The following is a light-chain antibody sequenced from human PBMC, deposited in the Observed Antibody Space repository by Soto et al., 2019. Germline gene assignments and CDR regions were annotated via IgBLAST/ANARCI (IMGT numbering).Light chain of an antibody. J-gene: IGLJ2*01. CDR2: DVS. V-gene: IGLV2-14*01. Sequence: QSALTQPASVSGSPGQSITISCAGTSSDVGSYDFVSWYQQHPGKAPKLLIYDVSNRPSGVSNRFSGSKSGNTASLTISGLQAEDEADYYCTSYTGSSTLIFGGGTQLTVL. CDR1: SSDVGSYDF. CDR3: TSYTGSSTLI.